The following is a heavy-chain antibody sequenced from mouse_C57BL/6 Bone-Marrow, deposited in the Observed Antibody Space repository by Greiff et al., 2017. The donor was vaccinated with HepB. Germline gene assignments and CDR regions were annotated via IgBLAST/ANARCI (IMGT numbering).Heavy chain of an antibody. V-gene: IGHV1-64*01. CDR2: IHPNSGST. Sequence: QVHVKQSGAELVKPGASVKLSCKASGYTFTSYWMHWVKQRPGQGLEWIGMIHPNSGSTNYNEKFKSKATLTVDKSSSTAYMQLSSLTSEDSAVYYCARSGHYDGFAYWGQGTLVTVSA. CDR1: GYTFTSYW. CDR3: ARSGHYDGFAY. J-gene: IGHJ3*01. D-gene: IGHD2-4*01.